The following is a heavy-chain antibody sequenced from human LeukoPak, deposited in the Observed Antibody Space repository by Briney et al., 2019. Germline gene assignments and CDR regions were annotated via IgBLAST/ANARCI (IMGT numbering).Heavy chain of an antibody. J-gene: IGHJ3*02. D-gene: IGHD3-22*01. Sequence: GGSLRLSCAASGFTFSSYWMSWVRQAPGKGLESVANMNQDGSEKYYVDSMKGRFTISRDNAMNSLYLQINSLRAEDTAVYYCARVNPNDSSVPDAFDIWGQGTMVTVSS. CDR1: GFTFSSYW. CDR2: MNQDGSEK. CDR3: ARVNPNDSSVPDAFDI. V-gene: IGHV3-7*01.